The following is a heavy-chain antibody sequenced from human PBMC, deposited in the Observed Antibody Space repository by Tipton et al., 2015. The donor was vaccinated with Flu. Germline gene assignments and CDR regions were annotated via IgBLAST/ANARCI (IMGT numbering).Heavy chain of an antibody. CDR3: ARGILGYYGSGIYYFDY. D-gene: IGHD3-10*01. J-gene: IGHJ4*02. V-gene: IGHV4-59*01. CDR2: IYHSGNT. Sequence: TLSLTCTVSGGSISPYYWSWIRQSPGKGLEWIAYIYHSGNTNYNPSLKRRVSISVDTSKRQVSLKLNSVTAADTAFYFCARGILGYYGSGIYYFDYWGQGTLVTVSS. CDR1: GGSISPYY.